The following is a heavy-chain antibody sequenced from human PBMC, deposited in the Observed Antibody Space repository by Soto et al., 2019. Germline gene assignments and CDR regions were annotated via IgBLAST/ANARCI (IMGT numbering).Heavy chain of an antibody. CDR3: ARGLGGSYFIAY. J-gene: IGHJ4*02. Sequence: AGGSLRLSCAVSGFNFSDYYMTWIRQAPGKGLEWISYISTNSRYIKYADSIKGRFTISRDNAKSSLYLQMNSLRAEDTAIYYCARGLGGSYFIAYWGQGTLVTVSS. CDR2: ISTNSRYI. D-gene: IGHD3-10*01. V-gene: IGHV3-11*06. CDR1: GFNFSDYY.